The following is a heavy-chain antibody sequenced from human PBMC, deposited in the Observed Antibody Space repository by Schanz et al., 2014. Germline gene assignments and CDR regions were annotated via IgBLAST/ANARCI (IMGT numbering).Heavy chain of an antibody. V-gene: IGHV1-18*01. D-gene: IGHD5-12*01. CDR1: GYTFTDYG. CDR2: ISPYTGNT. J-gene: IGHJ3*02. Sequence: QVHLVQSGAEVHKPGASVKVSCKASGYTFTDYGVIWVRQAPGQGLEWVGWISPYTGNTHYFDKMEGRVTMTTDTSTSTAYMELRSLRSDDTAVYYCARGGGPEDVFDIWGQGTMVTVSS. CDR3: ARGGGPEDVFDI.